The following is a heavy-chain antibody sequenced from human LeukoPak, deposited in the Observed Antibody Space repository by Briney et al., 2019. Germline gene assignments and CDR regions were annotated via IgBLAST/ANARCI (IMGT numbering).Heavy chain of an antibody. CDR1: GFTFSNAW. J-gene: IGHJ4*02. V-gene: IGHV3-15*01. D-gene: IGHD3-16*02. CDR2: IKNKTDGGTT. CDR3: STDEYDYVWGSYRYSGEYYFDY. Sequence: PGGSLRLSCAASGFTFSNAWMSWVRQAPGKGLEWVGRIKNKTDGGTTDYAAPVKGRFTISRGDSKNTLYLQMNSLKTEDTAVYYCSTDEYDYVWGSYRYSGEYYFDYWGQGTLVTVSS.